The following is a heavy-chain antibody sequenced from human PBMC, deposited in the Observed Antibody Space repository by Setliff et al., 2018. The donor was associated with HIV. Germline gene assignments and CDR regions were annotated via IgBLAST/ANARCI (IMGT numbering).Heavy chain of an antibody. CDR3: ARDGGVGPGHALDF. D-gene: IGHD2-15*01. J-gene: IGHJ3*01. CDR1: GQTFSTDA. Sequence: GASVKVSCKTSGQTFSTDAISWVRQAPGQGLEWMGGIIPSLDTENYAREFQGRVTFTADKSTNTAYMELTSLKSDDTAVYYCARDGGVGPGHALDFWGQGIMVTVSS. V-gene: IGHV1-69*10. CDR2: IIPSLDTE.